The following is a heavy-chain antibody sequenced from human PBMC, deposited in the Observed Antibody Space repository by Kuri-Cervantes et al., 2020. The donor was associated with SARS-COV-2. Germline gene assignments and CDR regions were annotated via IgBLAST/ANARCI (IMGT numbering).Heavy chain of an antibody. Sequence: ASVKVSCKASGYTFTSYYMHWVRQAPGQGLEWMGIINPSGGSTSYAQKFQGRVTMTRDTSTSTVYMELSSLRSEDTALYYCAKDDSGSYYNYYYYGMDVWGQGTTVTVSS. CDR1: GYTFTSYY. J-gene: IGHJ6*02. CDR3: AKDDSGSYYNYYYYGMDV. V-gene: IGHV1-46*01. CDR2: INPSGGST. D-gene: IGHD3-10*01.